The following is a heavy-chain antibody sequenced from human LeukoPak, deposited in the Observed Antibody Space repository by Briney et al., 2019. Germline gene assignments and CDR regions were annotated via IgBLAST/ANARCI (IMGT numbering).Heavy chain of an antibody. CDR3: ARDHMWGLVPAADDAFDI. CDR1: GFTFSSYS. Sequence: GGSLRLSCAASGFTFSSYSMNWVRQAPGKGLEWVSYISSSSTIYYADSVKGRFTISRDNAKNSLYLQMNSLRDEDTAVYYCARDHMWGLVPAADDAFDIWGQGTMVTVSS. D-gene: IGHD2-2*01. J-gene: IGHJ3*02. V-gene: IGHV3-48*02. CDR2: ISSSSTI.